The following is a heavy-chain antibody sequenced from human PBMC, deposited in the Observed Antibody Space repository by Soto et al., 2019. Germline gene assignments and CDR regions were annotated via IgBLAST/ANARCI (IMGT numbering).Heavy chain of an antibody. J-gene: IGHJ1*01. V-gene: IGHV3-53*01. D-gene: IGHD3-10*01. Sequence: GGSLRLSCAASGFTVSSNYMSWVRQAPGKGLEWVSVIYSGGSTYYADSVKGRFTISRDNSKNTLYLQMNSLRAEDTAVYYCERDSDREYFQHWGQGTLVSVSS. CDR3: ERDSDREYFQH. CDR2: IYSGGST. CDR1: GFTVSSNY.